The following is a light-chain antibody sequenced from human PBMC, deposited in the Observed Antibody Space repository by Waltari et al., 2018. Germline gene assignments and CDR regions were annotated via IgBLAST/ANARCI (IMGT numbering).Light chain of an antibody. V-gene: IGKV1-9*01. J-gene: IGKJ3*01. CDR3: QQVDNYPIFT. CDR2: GAS. CDR1: QAISSD. Sequence: DLQLTQSPSFLSASVGDRVTITCRANQAISSDLAWYQQKPGKAPNPLVYGASTLQSGVPSRFSGSGSGTEFTLTISSLQPEDFATYYCQQVDNYPIFTFGPGTKVDIK.